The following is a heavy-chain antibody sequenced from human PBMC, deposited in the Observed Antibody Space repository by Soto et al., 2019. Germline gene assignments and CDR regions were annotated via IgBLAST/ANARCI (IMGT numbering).Heavy chain of an antibody. V-gene: IGHV1-58*02. CDR1: GFTFTTSG. D-gene: IGHD3-3*01. Sequence: SVKVSCKASGFTFTTSGIHWVRQARGQGLEWMGWIVVGSGNTKYNQKFQERVTLTRDMATDTAYMDLRSLTSADTAIYYCAAVVPPSGILERLGLDPWGQGTLVTVSS. CDR3: AAVVPPSGILERLGLDP. J-gene: IGHJ5*02. CDR2: IVVGSGNT.